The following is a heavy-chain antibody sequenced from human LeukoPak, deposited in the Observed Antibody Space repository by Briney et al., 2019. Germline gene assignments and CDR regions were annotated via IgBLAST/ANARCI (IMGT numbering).Heavy chain of an antibody. CDR2: IFASGCT. CDR3: AREGSAFDI. J-gene: IGHJ3*02. Sequence: PSGTLSLTCTVSGGSISTYSWNWIRQPAGKGLEWIGRIFASGCTKYNPSLKSRVTMSVETSKNQFSLKLSSVTAADTAVYYCAREGSAFDIWGQGTMVTVSS. CDR1: GGSISTYS. V-gene: IGHV4-4*07.